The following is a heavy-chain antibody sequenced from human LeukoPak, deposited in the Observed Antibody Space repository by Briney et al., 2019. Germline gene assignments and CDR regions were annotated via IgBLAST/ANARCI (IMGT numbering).Heavy chain of an antibody. J-gene: IGHJ4*02. D-gene: IGHD3-22*01. CDR3: ATTNDGGGYQWGDFFDF. CDR2: IIPNLGTT. CDR1: RGTSNSHA. Sequence: SVKVSCKASRGTSNSHAISWVRQAPGQGLEWMGRIIPNLGTTNRAQNFQDRVTLTADKSTNTAYMELTSLTSDDTAVYYCATTNDGGGYQWGDFFDFWGQGTLVTVSS. V-gene: IGHV1-69*04.